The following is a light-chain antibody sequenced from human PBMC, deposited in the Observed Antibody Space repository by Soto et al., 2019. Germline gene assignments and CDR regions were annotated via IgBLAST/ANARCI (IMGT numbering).Light chain of an antibody. CDR1: SSDVGGYDY. CDR3: CSYTGSLTLL. Sequence: QSALTQPASVSGSPGQSITISCTGSSSDVGGYDYVSWYQQHPGKAPKLMIYDISNRPSGVSNRFSGSKSGNTASLTISGLQAEDEADYYCCSYTGSLTLLFGGGTKVTVL. V-gene: IGLV2-14*03. J-gene: IGLJ2*01. CDR2: DIS.